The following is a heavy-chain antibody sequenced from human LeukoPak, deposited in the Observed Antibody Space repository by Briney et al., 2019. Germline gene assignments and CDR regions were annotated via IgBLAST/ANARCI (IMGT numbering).Heavy chain of an antibody. CDR1: GYSISSGYY. CDR3: ARDATMMGNYFNY. D-gene: IGHD5-12*01. J-gene: IGHJ4*02. Sequence: SETLSLTCTASGYSISSGYYWGWIRQPPGKGLEWIGSIDHSGSTHYNPSLKSRVTISVDTSKNQFSLKLSSVTAADTALYYCARDATMMGNYFNYWGQGTLVTVSS. V-gene: IGHV4-38-2*02. CDR2: IDHSGST.